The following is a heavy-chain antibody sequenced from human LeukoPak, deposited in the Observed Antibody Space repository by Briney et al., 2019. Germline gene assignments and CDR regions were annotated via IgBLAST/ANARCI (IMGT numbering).Heavy chain of an antibody. D-gene: IGHD1-26*01. V-gene: IGHV3-21*01. J-gene: IGHJ4*02. CDR2: ISSSSSYI. CDR3: ARGREWELLLGEFDY. Sequence: PGGSLRLSCAASGFTFSSYSMTWVRQAPGKGLAWISSISSSSSYIYYADSVKGRFTISRDNAKNSLYLQMNSLRAEDTAVYYCARGREWELLLGEFDYWGQGTLVTVSS. CDR1: GFTFSSYS.